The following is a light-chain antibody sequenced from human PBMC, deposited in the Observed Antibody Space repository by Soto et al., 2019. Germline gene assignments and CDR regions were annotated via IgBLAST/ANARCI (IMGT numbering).Light chain of an antibody. V-gene: IGKV3-20*01. CDR3: QQYGSSQYT. Sequence: EIVLTQSPGTLSLSPGERATLSCRASQSVNNNYLAWYQQKPGQAPRLLIYGASSRATGIPERFSGSGSGNDFTLTISRLEPKDFAVYYCQQYGSSQYTFGQGTKLEIK. CDR1: QSVNNNY. J-gene: IGKJ2*01. CDR2: GAS.